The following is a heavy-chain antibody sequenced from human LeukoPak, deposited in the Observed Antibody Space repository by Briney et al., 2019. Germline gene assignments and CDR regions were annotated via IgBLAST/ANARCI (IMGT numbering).Heavy chain of an antibody. CDR2: VSSGFHA. D-gene: IGHD5-18*01. Sequence: PGGSLRLSCTASGFTLGSHDMHWVRQIPGQGLEWVAAVSSGFHAFFTDCVQGRFTVSRAHARNSLYLQMNSLRAGDTAVYYCVREARGYHYTYFDYWGQGTLVTVSS. CDR3: VREARGYHYTYFDY. V-gene: IGHV3-13*01. J-gene: IGHJ4*02. CDR1: GFTLGSHD.